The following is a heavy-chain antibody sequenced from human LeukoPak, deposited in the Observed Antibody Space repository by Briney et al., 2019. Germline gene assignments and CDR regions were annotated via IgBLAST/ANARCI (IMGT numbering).Heavy chain of an antibody. D-gene: IGHD5-18*01. J-gene: IGHJ2*01. V-gene: IGHV1-18*01. CDR1: GYTFTSYG. CDR3: ARVVYQGLWSEGGFSYGYSDL. CDR2: VRPYNGNT. Sequence: GASVKVSCKASGYTFTSYGISWVRQAPGQGLEWMGWVRPYNGNTNYAQNLQGRVTMTTDTSTSTAYMELRSLRSDDTAVYYCARVVYQGLWSEGGFSYGYSDLWGRGTLVTVSS.